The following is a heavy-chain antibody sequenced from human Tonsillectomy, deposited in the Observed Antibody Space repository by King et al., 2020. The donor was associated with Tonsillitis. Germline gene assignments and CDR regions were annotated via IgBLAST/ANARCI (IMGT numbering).Heavy chain of an antibody. CDR2: MYYSGSI. J-gene: IGHJ4*02. Sequence: LQLQESGPGVVKPSETLSLTCTVSGGSISSSDHYWAWIRQPPGKGLEWIGYMYYSGSIFYNPSLKSRITISGGTSENRFSLKLSSVTAADTAVYFCARSVSGSFDDWGQGALVTVSS. CDR1: GGSISSSDHY. D-gene: IGHD1-26*01. CDR3: ARSVSGSFDD. V-gene: IGHV4-39*01.